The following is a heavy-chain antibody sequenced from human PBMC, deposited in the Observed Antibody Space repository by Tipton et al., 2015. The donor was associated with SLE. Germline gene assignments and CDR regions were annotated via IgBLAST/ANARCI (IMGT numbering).Heavy chain of an antibody. CDR1: GGSISNYY. CDR2: IYYSGST. V-gene: IGHV4-59*01. Sequence: TLSLTCTVSGGSISNYYWSWLRQPPGKGLEWIGYIYYSGSTNYNPSLKSRVTISVDTSKNQFSLKLSSVTAADTAVYYCARGLRGWSYYYYYMDVWGKGTTVTVSS. J-gene: IGHJ6*03. D-gene: IGHD3-10*01. CDR3: ARGLRGWSYYYYYMDV.